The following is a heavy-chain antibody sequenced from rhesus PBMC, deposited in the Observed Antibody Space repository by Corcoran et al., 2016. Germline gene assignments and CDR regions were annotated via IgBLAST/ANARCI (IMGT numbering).Heavy chain of an antibody. V-gene: IGHV4-73*01. CDR3: ARDAYENRVTTGEYFEF. D-gene: IGHD4-23*01. CDR1: GGSINGYYY. J-gene: IGHJ1*01. Sequence: QVKLQQWGEGLVKPSETLSLTCAVYGGSINGYYYWSWIRQAPGKGLEGIGKIDGNRASTNSNPSIENGVTISKATSKNQFSLKLSSVTAAGAAVYYCARDAYENRVTTGEYFEFWGQGALVTVSS. CDR2: IDGNRAST.